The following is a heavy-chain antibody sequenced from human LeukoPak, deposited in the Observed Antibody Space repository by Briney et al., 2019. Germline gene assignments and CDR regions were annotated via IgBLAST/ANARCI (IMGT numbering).Heavy chain of an antibody. V-gene: IGHV3-9*01. J-gene: IGHJ4*02. CDR2: ISWNSGSI. CDR1: GFTFDDYA. Sequence: GGSLRLSCAASGFTFDDYAMHWVRQAPGKGLEWVSGISWNSGSIGYADSVKGRFTISRDNSKNTLYLQMNSLRAEDTAVYYCARGGPAAGRFDYWGQGTLVTVSS. CDR3: ARGGPAAGRFDY. D-gene: IGHD6-13*01.